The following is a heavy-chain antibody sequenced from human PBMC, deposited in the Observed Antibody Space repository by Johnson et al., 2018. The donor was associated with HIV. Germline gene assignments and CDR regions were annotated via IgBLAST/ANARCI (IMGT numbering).Heavy chain of an antibody. Sequence: EVQLVESGGGLVQPGGSLRLSCAASGFTFSSYWMSWVRQAPGKGLEWVANIKQDGSEKYYVDSVKGRFTISRDNAKNSLYLQMNSLRAEDTALYYCARVAAAAGRMTDAFDIWGQGTMVSVSS. CDR3: ARVAAAAGRMTDAFDI. V-gene: IGHV3-7*03. CDR1: GFTFSSYW. J-gene: IGHJ3*02. D-gene: IGHD6-13*01. CDR2: IKQDGSEK.